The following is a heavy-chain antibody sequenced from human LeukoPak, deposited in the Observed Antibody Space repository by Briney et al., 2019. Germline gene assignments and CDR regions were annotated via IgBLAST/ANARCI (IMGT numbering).Heavy chain of an antibody. CDR2: IKQEGSEK. D-gene: IGHD4-23*01. J-gene: IGHJ4*02. V-gene: IGHV3-7*05. CDR1: GFTFRNYW. CDR3: AANGGPFDF. Sequence: GGSLRLSCAASGFTFRNYWMSWVRQAPGKGLEFVANIKQEGSEKYYVDSVKGRFTISRDNAKNSLYLQMNGLRAEDTAAYYCAANGGPFDFWGQGTLVTVSA.